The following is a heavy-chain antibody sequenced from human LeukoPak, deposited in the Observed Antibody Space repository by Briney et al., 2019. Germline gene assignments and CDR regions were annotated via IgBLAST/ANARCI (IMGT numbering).Heavy chain of an antibody. Sequence: ASVTVSCTASGYTFTSYGISWVRQAPGQGLEWMGWISAYNGNTNYAQKLQGRVTMTTDTSTSTAYMELRSLRSDDTAVYYCAREGAYYDSSGYYTPEFDYWGQGTLVTVSS. CDR2: ISAYNGNT. D-gene: IGHD3-22*01. J-gene: IGHJ4*02. CDR3: AREGAYYDSSGYYTPEFDY. V-gene: IGHV1-18*01. CDR1: GYTFTSYG.